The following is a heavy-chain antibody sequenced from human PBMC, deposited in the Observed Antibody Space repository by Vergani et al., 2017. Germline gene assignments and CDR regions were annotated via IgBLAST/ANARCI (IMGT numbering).Heavy chain of an antibody. D-gene: IGHD2-2*02. CDR2: INWNGGST. CDR3: AREVSGYCSSTSCYKGDYYYYYMDV. Sequence: EVQLVESGGGVVRPGGSLRLSCAASGFTFDDYGMSWVRQAPGKGLEWVSGINWNGGSTGYADSVKGRFTISRDNAKNSLYLQMNSLRAEDTALYHCAREVSGYCSSTSCYKGDYYYYYMDVWGKGTTVTVSS. V-gene: IGHV3-20*01. J-gene: IGHJ6*03. CDR1: GFTFDDYG.